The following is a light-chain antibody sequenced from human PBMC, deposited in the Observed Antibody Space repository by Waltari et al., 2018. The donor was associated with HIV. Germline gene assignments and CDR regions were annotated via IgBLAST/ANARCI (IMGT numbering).Light chain of an antibody. CDR3: SSYAGSNNRWV. J-gene: IGLJ3*02. Sequence: QSALTQPPSASGSPGQSVTISCTGTSSDVGGYNYVSWYQQHPGKAPKLMIYEVSKRPSGVRVRFSGSKSGSTASLTVSGLQAEDEADYYCSSYAGSNNRWVFGGGTKLTVL. V-gene: IGLV2-8*01. CDR2: EVS. CDR1: SSDVGGYNY.